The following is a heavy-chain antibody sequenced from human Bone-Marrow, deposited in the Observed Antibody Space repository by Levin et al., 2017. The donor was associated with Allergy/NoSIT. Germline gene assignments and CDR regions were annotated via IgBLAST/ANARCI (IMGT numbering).Heavy chain of an antibody. Sequence: SETLSLTCIVSGGSISSRSYYWGWLRQPPGKGLEWIASIFYSGSTYYNPALKSRVTMSVDTSKNQWSLELSSVTAADTAIYFCAMHSYVVVTALRPGHFGLWGRGTLVTVSS. CDR3: AMHSYVVVTALRPGHFGL. J-gene: IGHJ2*01. CDR1: GGSISSRSYY. CDR2: IFYSGST. D-gene: IGHD2-21*02. V-gene: IGHV4-39*01.